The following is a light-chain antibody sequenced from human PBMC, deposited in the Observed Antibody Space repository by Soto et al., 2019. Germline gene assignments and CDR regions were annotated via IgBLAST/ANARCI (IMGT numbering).Light chain of an antibody. J-gene: IGKJ3*01. CDR1: QSVSSNY. V-gene: IGKV3-20*01. CDR3: QQYGSSPLFA. Sequence: EIVLTQSPGTLYLSPGERATLSCRASQSVSSNYLAWYQQKPGQAPRLLIYGASSRATGIPDRFSGSGSGTDFTLTISSLEPEDFAVYYCQQYGSSPLFAFGPGTEVDLK. CDR2: GAS.